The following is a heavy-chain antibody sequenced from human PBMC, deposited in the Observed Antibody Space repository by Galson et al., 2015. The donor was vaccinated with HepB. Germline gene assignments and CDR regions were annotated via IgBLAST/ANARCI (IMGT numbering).Heavy chain of an antibody. Sequence: SLRLSCAASGFNVGTNYMTWVRQAPGKGLEWVSIIYRDGVIYYADSVKGRFIISRDSSKNTLSLQMNSLRAEDTAVYYCVRVEYYTTSGAFDIWGQGTLVTVSS. CDR3: VRVEYYTTSGAFDI. D-gene: IGHD3-22*01. CDR1: GFNVGTNY. CDR2: IYRDGVI. J-gene: IGHJ3*02. V-gene: IGHV3-66*01.